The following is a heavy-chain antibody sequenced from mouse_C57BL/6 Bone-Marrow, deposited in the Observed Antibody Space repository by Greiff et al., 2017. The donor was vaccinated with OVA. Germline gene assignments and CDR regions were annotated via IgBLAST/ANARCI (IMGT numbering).Heavy chain of an antibody. Sequence: GGGLVQPKGSLKLSCAASGFSFNTYAMNWVRQAPGKGLEWVARIRSKSNNYATYYADSVKDRFTISRDDSESMLYLQMNNLKTEDTAMYYCVRHDDYYGSWFAYWGQGTLVTVSA. CDR3: VRHDDYYGSWFAY. CDR1: GFSFNTYA. V-gene: IGHV10-1*01. CDR2: IRSKSNNYAT. D-gene: IGHD1-1*01. J-gene: IGHJ3*01.